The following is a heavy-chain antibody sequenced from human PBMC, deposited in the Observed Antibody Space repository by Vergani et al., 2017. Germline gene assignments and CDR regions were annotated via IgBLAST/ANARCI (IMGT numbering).Heavy chain of an antibody. V-gene: IGHV4-34*01. D-gene: IGHD4-11*01. CDR2: INHSGST. Sequence: QVQLQQWGAGLLKPSETLSLTCAVYGGSFSGYYWSWIRQPPGKGLEWIGEINHSGSTNYNPSLKSRVTISVDTSKNQFSLKLSSVTAADTAVYYCARVGDISPNYSNFDFIYYYYYMDVWGKGP. CDR3: ARVGDISPNYSNFDFIYYYYYMDV. J-gene: IGHJ6*03. CDR1: GGSFSGYY.